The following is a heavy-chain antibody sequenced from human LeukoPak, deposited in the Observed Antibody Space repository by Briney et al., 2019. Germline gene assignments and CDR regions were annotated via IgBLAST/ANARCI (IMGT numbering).Heavy chain of an antibody. J-gene: IGHJ4*02. CDR3: AKGRNEDGDAALNY. V-gene: IGHV3-23*01. D-gene: IGHD4-17*01. CDR2: ISGSGDNT. Sequence: GGSLRLSRAASGFTFTSYAMSWVRQAPGKGLEWVSSISGSGDNTFYADSVKGRFTISRDNSKNTLYLQMNTLRAEDTAAYHCAKGRNEDGDAALNYWGQGTLVTVSS. CDR1: GFTFTSYA.